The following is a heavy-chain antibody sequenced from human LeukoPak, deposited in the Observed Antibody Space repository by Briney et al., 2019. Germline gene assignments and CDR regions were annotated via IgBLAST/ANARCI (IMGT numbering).Heavy chain of an antibody. J-gene: IGHJ4*02. CDR1: GDSTTNYNYW. CDR2: ILGSGTT. D-gene: IGHD3-10*01. V-gene: IGHV4-4*02. Sequence: PSETLSLTCAVSGDSTTNYNYWWTWVRRPPGMGLEWIGEILGSGTTHYNPSLKSRVTISVDKSRNQFALKLTSVTAADTAVYYCARIYGSGSYLEYWGQGAQVTVSS. CDR3: ARIYGSGSYLEY.